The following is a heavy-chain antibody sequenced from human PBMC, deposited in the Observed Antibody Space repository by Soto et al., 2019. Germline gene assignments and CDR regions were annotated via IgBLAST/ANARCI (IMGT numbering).Heavy chain of an antibody. J-gene: IGHJ4*02. CDR3: ARDVDVGYYYGSGTFDY. CDR1: GYAFTSYY. CDR2: INPSGGST. D-gene: IGHD3-10*01. V-gene: IGHV1-46*01. Sequence: ASVKVSCKASGYAFTSYYMHWVRQAPGQGLEWMGIINPSGGSTSYAQKFQGRVTMTRDTSTSTVYMELSSLRSEDTAVYYCARDVDVGYYYGSGTFDYWGQGTLVTVSS.